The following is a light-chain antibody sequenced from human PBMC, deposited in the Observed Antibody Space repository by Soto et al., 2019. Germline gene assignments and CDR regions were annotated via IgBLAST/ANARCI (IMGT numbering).Light chain of an antibody. CDR1: QNTNNY. Sequence: DIQMTQSPSSLSASIGDRVTITCRASQNTNNYLNWYQQKLGKAPKLLIYGVTSLQSGVPSRFSGSGSGTDFSLTISSPQPEDSATYYCQQSYITPPTFGGGTKLEI. CDR3: QQSYITPPT. CDR2: GVT. V-gene: IGKV1-39*01. J-gene: IGKJ4*01.